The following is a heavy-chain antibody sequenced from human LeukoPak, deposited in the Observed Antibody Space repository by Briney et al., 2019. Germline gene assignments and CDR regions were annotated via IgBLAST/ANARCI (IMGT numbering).Heavy chain of an antibody. CDR3: ARDRTYLGL. D-gene: IGHD1-14*01. CDR2: INHDGTGT. CDR1: GW. V-gene: IGHV3-74*01. J-gene: IGHJ4*02. Sequence: PGGSLRLSCAASGWMHWVRQAPGKGLVWVSGINHDGTGTYYADSVKGRFTISRDNAKNSLYLQMNSLRAEDTAVYYCARDRTYLGLWGQGTLVTVSS.